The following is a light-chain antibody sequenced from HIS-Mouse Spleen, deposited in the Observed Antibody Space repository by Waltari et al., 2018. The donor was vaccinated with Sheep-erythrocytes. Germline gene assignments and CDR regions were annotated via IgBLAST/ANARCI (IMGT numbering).Light chain of an antibody. CDR2: DVS. Sequence: QSALTQPRSVSGSPGQSVTISCTATSSDVGGYNYVSWYQQHPVKAPKLMIYDVSKRPSGVPDRFSGSKSGNTASLTISGLQAEDEADYYCCSYAGSYNHVFATGTKVTVL. J-gene: IGLJ1*01. CDR1: SSDVGGYNY. V-gene: IGLV2-11*01. CDR3: CSYAGSYNHV.